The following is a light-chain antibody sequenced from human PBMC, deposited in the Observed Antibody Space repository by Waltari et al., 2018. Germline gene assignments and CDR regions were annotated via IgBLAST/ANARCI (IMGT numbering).Light chain of an antibody. Sequence: QSVLTQPPSASGTSGQTVTISCSGSSSNIGRRPQHWYQQFPGTAPKLLINTNNQRPSGFPDRFFGSRSGTSASLAISGLQSEDEADYYCAAWDDSLNAYVFATGTRVTVL. CDR1: SSNIGRRP. CDR3: AAWDDSLNAYV. V-gene: IGLV1-44*01. CDR2: TNN. J-gene: IGLJ1*01.